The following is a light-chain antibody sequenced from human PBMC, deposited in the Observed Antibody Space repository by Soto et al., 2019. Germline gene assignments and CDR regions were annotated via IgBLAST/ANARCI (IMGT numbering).Light chain of an antibody. CDR1: SSDVGGYDY. V-gene: IGLV2-14*03. CDR2: DVS. J-gene: IGLJ2*01. Sequence: QSALTQPASVSGSPGQSITISCTGTSSDVGGYDYVSWYQHHPGTAPKLMIFDVSNRPSGISDRFSGSKSGNTASLTISGLQAEDEGDYYCSSYTSSLTVVFGGGTKVTVL. CDR3: SSYTSSLTVV.